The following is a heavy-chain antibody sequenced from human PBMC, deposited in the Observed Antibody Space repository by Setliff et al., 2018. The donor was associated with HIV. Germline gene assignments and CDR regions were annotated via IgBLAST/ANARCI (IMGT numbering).Heavy chain of an antibody. CDR3: ARRVSYASSGYPLGY. V-gene: IGHV1-69*13. J-gene: IGHJ4*02. CDR1: GGTFSSYA. D-gene: IGHD3-22*01. Sequence: SVKVSCKPSGGTFSSYAISWVRQAPGQGLEWMGGIIPIFGTANYAQKFQGRVTITAAESTSTACMELSSLRSEDTAVYFCARRVSYASSGYPLGYWGQGTQVTVSS. CDR2: IIPIFGTA.